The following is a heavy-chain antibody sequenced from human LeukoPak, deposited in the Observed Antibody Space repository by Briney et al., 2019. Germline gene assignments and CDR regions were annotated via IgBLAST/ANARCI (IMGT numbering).Heavy chain of an antibody. CDR1: GGTFSSYS. V-gene: IGHV1-69*13. J-gene: IGHJ4*02. D-gene: IGHD5-24*01. CDR2: IIPIFGTA. Sequence: ASVKVSCKASGGTFSSYSISWVRQAPGQGLEWMGGIIPIFGTANYAQKFQGRVTIVADESTNTAYMELSNVRSEDTAVYYCARENGYKYDYWGQGTLVTVSS. CDR3: ARENGYKYDY.